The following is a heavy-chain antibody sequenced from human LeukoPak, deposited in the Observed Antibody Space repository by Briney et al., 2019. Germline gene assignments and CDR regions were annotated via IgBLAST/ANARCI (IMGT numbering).Heavy chain of an antibody. CDR2: INHSGST. Sequence: PSETLSLTCAVYGGSFSGYYWSWIRQPPGKGLEWIGEINHSGSTNYNPSLKSRVTISVDTSKNQFSLKLSSVTAADTAVYYCARVDLYYYMDVWGKGTTVTVSS. CDR1: GGSFSGYY. J-gene: IGHJ6*03. V-gene: IGHV4-34*01. CDR3: ARVDLYYYMDV.